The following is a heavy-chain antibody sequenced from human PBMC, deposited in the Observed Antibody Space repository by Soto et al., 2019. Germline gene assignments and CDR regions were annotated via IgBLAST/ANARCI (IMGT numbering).Heavy chain of an antibody. Sequence: EVQLVQSGAEVKKPGESLKISCKGVGYRLDAAWIGWVRQMPGKGLEWMGISKPGGSDLRYSPSFRGQVTISADAAVNTAYLQWDSVKASDTAMYYCARQITYICDFRVQGTLVTVSS. J-gene: IGHJ4*02. V-gene: IGHV5-51*01. CDR1: GYRLDAAW. CDR3: ARQITYICDF. D-gene: IGHD3-10*01. CDR2: SKPGGSDL.